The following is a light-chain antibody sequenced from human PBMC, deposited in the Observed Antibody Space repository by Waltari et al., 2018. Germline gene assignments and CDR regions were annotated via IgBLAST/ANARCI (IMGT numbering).Light chain of an antibody. J-gene: IGLJ3*02. CDR2: DVF. CDR1: SSDVGFYNY. CDR3: NSYTGSSSWV. Sequence: QSALTQPASVSGSPGQSITISCTGTSSDVGFYNYVSWYQQYPGKAPKLIIYDVFQRPSGVSNRCSGSKSGNTASLTISGLQTEDEGDYYCNSYTGSSSWVFGGGTKLTVL. V-gene: IGLV2-14*03.